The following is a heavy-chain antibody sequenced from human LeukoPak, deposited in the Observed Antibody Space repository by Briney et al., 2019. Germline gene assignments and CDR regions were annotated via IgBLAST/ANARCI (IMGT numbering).Heavy chain of an antibody. J-gene: IGHJ4*02. CDR3: ASSRGETFDY. Sequence: SETLSLTCTVSGGPISSNYWSWIRQPPGKGLEWIGYIYYSGSTNYNPSLKSRVTISVDTSKNQFSLKLSSVTAADTAVYYCASSRGETFDYWGQGTLVTVSS. D-gene: IGHD2-15*01. CDR2: IYYSGST. V-gene: IGHV4-59*01. CDR1: GGPISSNY.